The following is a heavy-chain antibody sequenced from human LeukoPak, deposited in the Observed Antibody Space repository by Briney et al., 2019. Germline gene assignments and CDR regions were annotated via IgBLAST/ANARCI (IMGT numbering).Heavy chain of an antibody. J-gene: IGHJ4*02. CDR1: GYTFTGYY. V-gene: IGHV1-2*02. CDR2: IIPNSGGT. Sequence: GASVKVSCKASGYTFTGYYMHWVRQAPGQGLEWMGWIIPNSGGTNYAQKFQGRVTMTRDTSISTAYMELSRLRSDDTAVYYCARGRLLAAKYYFDYWGQGTLVTVSS. CDR3: ARGRLLAAKYYFDY. D-gene: IGHD2/OR15-2a*01.